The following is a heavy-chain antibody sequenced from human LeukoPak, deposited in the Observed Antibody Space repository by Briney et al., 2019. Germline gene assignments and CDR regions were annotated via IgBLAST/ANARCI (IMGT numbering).Heavy chain of an antibody. CDR3: AREGDFWSGYKRTY. V-gene: IGHV4-39*07. Sequence: PSQTLSLTCTASGGSISSSSYYWGWVRQPPGKGLEWIGSIYYSGSTYYNPSLKSRVTISVDTSKNQFSLKLSSVTAADTAVYYCAREGDFWSGYKRTYWGQGTLVTVSS. D-gene: IGHD3-3*01. CDR2: IYYSGST. CDR1: GGSISSSSYY. J-gene: IGHJ4*02.